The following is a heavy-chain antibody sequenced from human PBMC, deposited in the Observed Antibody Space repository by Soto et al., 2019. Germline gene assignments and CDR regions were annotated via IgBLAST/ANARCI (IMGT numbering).Heavy chain of an antibody. D-gene: IGHD6-19*01. CDR2: IYWNDDN. CDR3: AHGIGWLLEY. Sequence: QITLKESGPTLVKPTHTLTLTCTFSGFPLSTNAVGVGWIRQPPGKALEWLALIYWNDDNHYSPSLKNRLTDTRDTSKNQLVLIMTNIDPVDTGTYYCAHGIGWLLEYWGQGTLVTVSS. J-gene: IGHJ4*02. V-gene: IGHV2-5*01. CDR1: GFPLSTNAVG.